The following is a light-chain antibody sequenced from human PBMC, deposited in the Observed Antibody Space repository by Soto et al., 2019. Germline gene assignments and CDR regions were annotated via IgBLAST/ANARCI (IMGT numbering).Light chain of an antibody. CDR3: GSYTSGSSYV. CDR1: SSDVGGYNY. V-gene: IGLV2-14*03. Sequence: QSVLTQPASVSGSPGQSITISCTGTSSDVGGYNYVSWYQQHPGKAPKVMIYDVSNRPSGVSNRFSGSKSGNTASLSISGLQAEDEADYYCGSYTSGSSYVFGTGTKLTVL. CDR2: DVS. J-gene: IGLJ1*01.